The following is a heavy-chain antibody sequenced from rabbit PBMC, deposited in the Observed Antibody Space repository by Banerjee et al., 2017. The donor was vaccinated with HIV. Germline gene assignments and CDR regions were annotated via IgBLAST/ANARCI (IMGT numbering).Heavy chain of an antibody. D-gene: IGHD6-1*01. Sequence: QEQLEESGGDLVKPEGSLIFTCTASGFTISSSYWICWVRQAPGKGLEWIACIAADSTGRTYYATWAKGRFTISKTSSTTLTLQVTSLTAADTGTYFCARGYADAGYAFRLWGQGTLVTVS. CDR3: ARGYADAGYAFRL. J-gene: IGHJ3*01. CDR2: IAADSTGRT. CDR1: GFTISSSYW. V-gene: IGHV1S45*01.